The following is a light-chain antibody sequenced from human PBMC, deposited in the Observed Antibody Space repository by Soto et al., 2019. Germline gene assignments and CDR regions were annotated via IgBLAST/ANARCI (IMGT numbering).Light chain of an antibody. Sequence: EIVLTQSPGTLSLSPGERATLSCRASQTISSSYLAWYQQRPGQAPRLLISRESRRATGIPDRFSSSGSETDFTLTISRLEHEECAVYYCHQYGSSPYTFGQGTKLEI. CDR1: QTISSSY. CDR3: HQYGSSPYT. V-gene: IGKV3-20*01. CDR2: RES. J-gene: IGKJ2*01.